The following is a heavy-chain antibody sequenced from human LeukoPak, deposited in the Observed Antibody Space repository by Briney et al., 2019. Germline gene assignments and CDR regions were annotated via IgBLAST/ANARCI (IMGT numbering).Heavy chain of an antibody. V-gene: IGHV4-31*03. D-gene: IGHD3-22*01. J-gene: IGHJ4*02. CDR1: GGSISSGGYY. Sequence: TSETLSLTCTVSGGSISSGGYYWTWIRQHPRKGLEWIGYIYYSGSTYYNPSLKSRVTISVDTSKNQFSLKLSSVTAADTAVYYCARDTPSRRGSGYYGGFDFWGQGTLVTVSS. CDR2: IYYSGST. CDR3: ARDTPSRRGSGYYGGFDF.